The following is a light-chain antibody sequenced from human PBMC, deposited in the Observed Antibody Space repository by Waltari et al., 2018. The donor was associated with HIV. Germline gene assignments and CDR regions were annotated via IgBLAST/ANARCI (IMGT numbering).Light chain of an antibody. CDR3: LLSYSGARVV. J-gene: IGLJ2*01. CDR1: TGAVTSGHY. Sequence: QAVVTQEPSLTVSPGGTVTLTCGSSTGAVTSGHYPYWFQQKPGQAPRTLIYDTSNKPAWTPARFSGSLLVGKAALTLSGAQPEDEAEYYCLLSYSGARVVFGGGTKLTVL. V-gene: IGLV7-46*01. CDR2: DTS.